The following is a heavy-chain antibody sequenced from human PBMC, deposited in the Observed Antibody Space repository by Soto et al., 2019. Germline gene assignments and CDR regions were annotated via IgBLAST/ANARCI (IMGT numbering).Heavy chain of an antibody. V-gene: IGHV3-66*01. D-gene: IGHD3-10*01. Sequence: EVQLVESGGGLVQPGGSLRLSCEASGFIVRSDYMSWVRQAPGKELEWVSIVFRGGNTNYADSVKVRFTISRDDSKNTLYLQMNSLRVEDTATYYCTESRSAGNDYWGQGTLVTVSS. CDR1: GFIVRSDY. J-gene: IGHJ4*02. CDR2: VFRGGNT. CDR3: TESRSAGNDY.